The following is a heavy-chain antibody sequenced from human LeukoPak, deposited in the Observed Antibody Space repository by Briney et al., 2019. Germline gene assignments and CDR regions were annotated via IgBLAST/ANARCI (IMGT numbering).Heavy chain of an antibody. V-gene: IGHV4-39*07. D-gene: IGHD2-15*01. J-gene: IGHJ4*02. Sequence: SETLSLTCTVSGGSISSSSYYWGWIRQPPGKGLEWIGSIYYSGSTYYNPSLKSRVTISVDTSKNQFSLKLSSVTAADTAVYYCASWRIYCSGGSCLDYWGQGTLVTVSS. CDR3: ASWRIYCSGGSCLDY. CDR2: IYYSGST. CDR1: GGSISSSSYY.